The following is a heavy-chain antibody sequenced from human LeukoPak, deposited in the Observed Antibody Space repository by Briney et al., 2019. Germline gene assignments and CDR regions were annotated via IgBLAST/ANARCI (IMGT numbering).Heavy chain of an antibody. J-gene: IGHJ4*02. CDR1: GFIFRNYA. Sequence: GGSLRLSSAASGFIFRNYAMSWVRQAPGKGLEWVSAITGSGDTTYYADSVKGRFTISRDNSKNTLYVEMNTLRAEDTAVYYCAMWGDYDILTGYYVSDFWGQGTLVTVSS. D-gene: IGHD3-9*01. CDR2: ITGSGDTT. CDR3: AMWGDYDILTGYYVSDF. V-gene: IGHV3-23*01.